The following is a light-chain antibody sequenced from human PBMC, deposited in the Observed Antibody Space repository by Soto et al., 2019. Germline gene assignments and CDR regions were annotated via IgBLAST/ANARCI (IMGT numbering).Light chain of an antibody. Sequence: EIVMTQSPATLSVSPGERATLSCGASQSISSNLAWYQQKPGQAPRLLIDDASTRAAGIPARFSGSGSGTDFTLTISSLQPEDVATYYCQKYNSVPLTFGGGTKWIS. J-gene: IGKJ4*01. CDR3: QKYNSVPLT. CDR1: QSISSN. CDR2: DAS. V-gene: IGKV3-15*01.